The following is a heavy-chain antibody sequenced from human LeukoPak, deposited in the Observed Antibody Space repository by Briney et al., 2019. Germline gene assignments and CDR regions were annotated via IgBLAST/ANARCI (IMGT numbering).Heavy chain of an antibody. V-gene: IGHV4-4*07. D-gene: IGHD2-2*01. Sequence: SETLSLTCTVSGGSISSYYWNWIRQPAGKGLEWIGRIYTSGSTNYNPSLKSRVTMSVDTSKNQFSLKLSSVTAADTAVYYCAAREPYCSSTSCYWDYWGQGTLVTVSS. CDR1: GGSISSYY. CDR3: AAREPYCSSTSCYWDY. CDR2: IYTSGST. J-gene: IGHJ4*02.